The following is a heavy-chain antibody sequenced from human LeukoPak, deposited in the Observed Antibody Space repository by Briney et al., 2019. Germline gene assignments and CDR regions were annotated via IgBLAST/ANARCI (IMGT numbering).Heavy chain of an antibody. CDR1: GYTFANFP. Sequence: ASVKVSCKASGYTFANFPIYWVRQAPGHRLEWMGWINADNGNTKYSQRFQGRTTITRDTSASTAYMELSGLRSEDTAVYFCARDRAGQLDYWGQGTLVTVSS. CDR2: INADNGNT. CDR3: ARDRAGQLDY. J-gene: IGHJ4*02. V-gene: IGHV1-3*01. D-gene: IGHD1-1*01.